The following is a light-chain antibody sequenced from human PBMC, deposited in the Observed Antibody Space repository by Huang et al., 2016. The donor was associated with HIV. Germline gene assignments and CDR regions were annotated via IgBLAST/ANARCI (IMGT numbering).Light chain of an antibody. CDR3: MQGTHWPPS. J-gene: IGKJ2*03. CDR1: QSLISSDGHTY. V-gene: IGKV2-30*01. CDR2: KVS. Sequence: DVMMTQSPLSLPVTLGQPASMSCRSNQSLISSDGHTYLNWYQQRPGQSPRRLIYKVSSRDSGVPDRFSGSGSGTDFTLTISRMEAEDVGIYYCMQGTHWPPSSGQGTKLEIK.